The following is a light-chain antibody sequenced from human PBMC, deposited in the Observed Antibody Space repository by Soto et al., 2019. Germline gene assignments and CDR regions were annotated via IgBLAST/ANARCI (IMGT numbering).Light chain of an antibody. CDR2: DGS. CDR3: SSYAGAVV. J-gene: IGLJ2*01. Sequence: QSALTQPASVSGSPGQSITISCTGTSSDVGSYNLVSWYQHHPGKAPKLMIYDGSNRPSGVSTRFSGSKSGNTASLTISGLQAEDEADYYCSSYAGAVVFGGGTQLTVL. V-gene: IGLV2-23*01. CDR1: SSDVGSYNL.